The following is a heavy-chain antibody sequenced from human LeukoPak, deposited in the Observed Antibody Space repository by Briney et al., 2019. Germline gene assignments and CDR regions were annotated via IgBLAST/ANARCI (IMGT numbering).Heavy chain of an antibody. V-gene: IGHV1-69*13. J-gene: IGHJ4*02. CDR3: AREPRDSFYFDY. CDR1: GGTFSSYA. CDR2: IIPIFGTA. D-gene: IGHD2-15*01. Sequence: GASVKVSCKASGGTFSSYAISWVRQAPGQGLEWMGGIIPIFGTANYAQTLQGRVTITADESTSTAYMELSSLRSEDTAVYYCAREPRDSFYFDYWGQGTLVTVSS.